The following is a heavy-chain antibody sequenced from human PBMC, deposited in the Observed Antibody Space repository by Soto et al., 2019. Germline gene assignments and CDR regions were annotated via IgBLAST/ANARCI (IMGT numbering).Heavy chain of an antibody. CDR3: ARWDTPRDPFAY. D-gene: IGHD1-26*01. CDR2: IYYSGST. Sequence: SETLSLTCTVSGGSISSGGYYWSWIRQHPGKGLEWIGYIYYSGSTYYNPSLKSRVTISVDTSKNQFSLKLSSVTAADTAVYYCARWDTPRDPFAYSSQGTLDTVSS. V-gene: IGHV4-31*03. J-gene: IGHJ4*02. CDR1: GGSISSGGYY.